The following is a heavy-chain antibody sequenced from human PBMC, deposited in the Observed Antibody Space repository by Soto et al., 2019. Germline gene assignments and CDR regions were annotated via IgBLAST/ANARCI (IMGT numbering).Heavy chain of an antibody. CDR1: GFTFSSYA. CDR2: ISYDGSNK. V-gene: IGHV3-30-3*01. J-gene: IGHJ4*02. Sequence: QVQLVESGGGVVQPGRSLRLSCAASGFTFSSYAMHWVRQAPGKGLEWVAVISYDGSNKYYADSVKGRFTISRDNSKNPLYLQLNSLRPEDTAVYFCARAPTTVTTSYYFDYWGQGTLVTVSS. CDR3: ARAPTTVTTSYYFDY. D-gene: IGHD4-17*01.